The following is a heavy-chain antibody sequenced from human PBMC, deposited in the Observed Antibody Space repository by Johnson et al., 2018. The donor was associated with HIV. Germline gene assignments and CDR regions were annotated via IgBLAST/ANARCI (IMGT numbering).Heavy chain of an antibody. V-gene: IGHV3-33*06. D-gene: IGHD4/OR15-4a*01. CDR1: GLTFSDYY. Sequence: QVQLVESGGGLIRAGGSLRLSCEASGLTFSDYYLSWFRQAPGKGLEWVAVIWYDGSNKYYADSVQGRFTISRDNSKNTLYLQMNSLRAEDTAVYYCAKTWDDYDDAFDIWGQGTMVTVSS. CDR2: IWYDGSNK. J-gene: IGHJ3*02. CDR3: AKTWDDYDDAFDI.